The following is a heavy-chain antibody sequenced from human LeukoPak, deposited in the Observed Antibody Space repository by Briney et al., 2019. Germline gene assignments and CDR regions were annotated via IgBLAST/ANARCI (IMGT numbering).Heavy chain of an antibody. D-gene: IGHD3-10*01. J-gene: IGHJ6*02. Sequence: SETLSLTCTVSGGSISSGGYYWSWIRQPPGKGLEWIGYIYYSGTTNYNPSLKSRVTVSLDTSKNQFSLKLSSVTAADTAVYYCARNGEDEYYYDGVDVWGQGTTVTVSS. V-gene: IGHV4-61*08. CDR1: GGSISSGGYY. CDR2: IYYSGTT. CDR3: ARNGEDEYYYDGVDV.